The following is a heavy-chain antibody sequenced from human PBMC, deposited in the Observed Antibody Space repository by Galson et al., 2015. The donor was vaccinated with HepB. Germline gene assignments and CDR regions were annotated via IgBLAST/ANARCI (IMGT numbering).Heavy chain of an antibody. CDR1: KFTFSTYA. V-gene: IGHV3-30-3*01. J-gene: IGHJ4*02. CDR3: ARGLGWLVFAPLDY. D-gene: IGHD3-3*01. CDR2: ISYDGSNK. Sequence: SLRLSCAASKFTFSTYAMHWVRQAPGKGLEWVAVISYDGSNKYYADSVKGRFTISRDNSKKTLSLQMNSLRPEDTAVYYCARGLGWLVFAPLDYWGQGTLVTVSS.